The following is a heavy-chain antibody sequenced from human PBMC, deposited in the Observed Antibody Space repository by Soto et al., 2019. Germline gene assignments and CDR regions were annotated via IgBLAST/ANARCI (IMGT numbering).Heavy chain of an antibody. J-gene: IGHJ4*02. CDR2: INPNSGGT. V-gene: IGHV1-2*02. D-gene: IGHD5-18*01. CDR1: GYTFTGYY. Sequence: ASVKVSCKASGYTFTGYYMHWVRQAPGQGLEWMGWINPNSGGTNYAQKFQGRITMTRDTSISTAYMELSRLRSDDTAVYYCARADTAMVNFDYWGQGTLVTVSS. CDR3: ARADTAMVNFDY.